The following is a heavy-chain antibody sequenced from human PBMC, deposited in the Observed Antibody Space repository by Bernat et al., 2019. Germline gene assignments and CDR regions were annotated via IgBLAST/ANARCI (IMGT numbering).Heavy chain of an antibody. CDR3: TTSYCSGSSCYSPYPPFDH. V-gene: IGHV3-15*01. J-gene: IGHJ4*02. D-gene: IGHD2-15*01. CDR1: GFTFSSHW. CDR2: IKSKTDGGTT. Sequence: EVQLEESGGGLVQPGGSLRLSCATSGFTFSSHWMGWVRQSPGKRLEWVGRIKSKTDGGTTDYAAPVKGRFTISRDNSKNTLYLQMNSLKAEDTAVYYCTTSYCSGSSCYSPYPPFDHWGQGTLVTVSS.